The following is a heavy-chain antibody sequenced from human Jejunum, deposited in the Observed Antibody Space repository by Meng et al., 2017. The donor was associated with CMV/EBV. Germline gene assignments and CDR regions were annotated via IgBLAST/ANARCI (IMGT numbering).Heavy chain of an antibody. D-gene: IGHD5-18*01. CDR3: ANQQPWNYYYGMEF. J-gene: IGHJ6*02. CDR1: GFSFIAFN. CDR2: ISSTSSYI. Sequence: SGFSFIAFNMNWVRQAPGKGLEWVASISSTSSYIYYADSLKGRFTISRDNAKNSLYLQMNSLRAEDTAVYYCANQQPWNYYYGMEFWGQGTTVTVSS. V-gene: IGHV3-21*01.